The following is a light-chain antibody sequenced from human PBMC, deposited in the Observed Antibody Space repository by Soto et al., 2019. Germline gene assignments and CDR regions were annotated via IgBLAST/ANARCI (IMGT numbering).Light chain of an antibody. V-gene: IGLV1-44*01. Sequence: QSVLTQPPSASGTPGQRVTISCSGSSSNIGSNTVNWYQQLPGTAPKLLIYSNNQLPSGVPDRFSGSKSGTSASLAISGPQSEDEADYYCAAWDDSLNVVFGGGTKLTVL. CDR2: SNN. CDR3: AAWDDSLNVV. J-gene: IGLJ3*02. CDR1: SSNIGSNT.